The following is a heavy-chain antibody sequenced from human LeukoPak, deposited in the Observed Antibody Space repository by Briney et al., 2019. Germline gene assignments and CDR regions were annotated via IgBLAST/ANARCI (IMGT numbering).Heavy chain of an antibody. Sequence: PSETLSLTCTVSGGSISSYYWNWLRQPPGKGLEWMGNIYYSGSTNYNPSPKSRVTISVYTSKKQISLKVTSVTAADTAVYYCARDAWGGSGGYNLFARWGQGTLVTVYS. J-gene: IGHJ5*02. CDR2: IYYSGST. V-gene: IGHV4-59*01. D-gene: IGHD5-12*01. CDR3: ARDAWGGSGGYNLFAR. CDR1: GGSISSYY.